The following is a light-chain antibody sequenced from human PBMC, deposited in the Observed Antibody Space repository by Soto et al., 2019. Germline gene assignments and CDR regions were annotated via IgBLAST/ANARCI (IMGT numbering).Light chain of an antibody. V-gene: IGKV3-20*01. J-gene: IGKJ1*01. Sequence: EIVLTQSPGTLSLSPGERATLSCRASQSVISNYLAWYQQKPGQAPRLLIYGASSRATGIPDRFSGSGSGTDFTLTISRLEPEDFAVYYCQQYGNSPLTFGQGTKVEIK. CDR1: QSVISNY. CDR3: QQYGNSPLT. CDR2: GAS.